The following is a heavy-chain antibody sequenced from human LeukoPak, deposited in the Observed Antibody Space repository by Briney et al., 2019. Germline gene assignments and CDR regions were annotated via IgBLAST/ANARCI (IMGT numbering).Heavy chain of an antibody. V-gene: IGHV3-23*01. CDR3: AQHLVTNRYDNSGYLGAFDI. J-gene: IGHJ3*02. CDR1: GFTFNTYA. Sequence: GGSLRLSCGASGFTFNTYAMSWVRQAPGTGPEWVSSISISGDCTYYADFVKGRFTISRDNAKNTLYPQMSHLSGEDTAVDYCAQHLVTNRYDNSGYLGAFDIRGRGPMVTASP. D-gene: IGHD3-22*01. CDR2: ISISGDCT.